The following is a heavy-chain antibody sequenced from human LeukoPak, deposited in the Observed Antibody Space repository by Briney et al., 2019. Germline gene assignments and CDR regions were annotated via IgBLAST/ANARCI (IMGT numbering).Heavy chain of an antibody. J-gene: IGHJ5*02. CDR1: GYSISSGYY. Sequence: SETLSLTCTVSGYSISSGYYWGWIRQPPGKGLEWIGSIYHSGSTYYNPSLKSRVTMSVDTSKNQFSLKLSSVTAADTAVYYCARGQLERRGAPYNWFDPWGQGTLVTVSS. D-gene: IGHD1-1*01. V-gene: IGHV4-38-2*02. CDR3: ARGQLERRGAPYNWFDP. CDR2: IYHSGST.